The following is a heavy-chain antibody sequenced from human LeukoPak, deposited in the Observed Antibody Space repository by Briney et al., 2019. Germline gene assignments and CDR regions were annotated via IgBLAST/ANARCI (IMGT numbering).Heavy chain of an antibody. J-gene: IGHJ4*02. CDR3: ARAPYYGSGSYSDY. CDR2: IYYSGST. Sequence: SETLSLTCTVSGGSISSYYWSWIRQPPGKGLEWIGYIYYSGSTNYNPSLKSRVTISVDTSKNQFSLKLSPVTAADTAVYYCARAPYYGSGSYSDYWGQGTLVTVSS. D-gene: IGHD3-10*01. V-gene: IGHV4-59*01. CDR1: GGSISSYY.